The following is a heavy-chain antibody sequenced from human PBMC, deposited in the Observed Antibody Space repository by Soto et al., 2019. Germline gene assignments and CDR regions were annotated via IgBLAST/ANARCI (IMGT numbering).Heavy chain of an antibody. Sequence: SVKVSCKASGGTFSSYAISWVRQAPGQGLEWMGGIIPIFGTANYAQKFQGRVAITADESTSTAYMELSSLRSEDTAVYYCARGRSSREENWFDPWGQGTLVTVSS. CDR1: GGTFSSYA. CDR2: IIPIFGTA. CDR3: ARGRSSREENWFDP. D-gene: IGHD6-13*01. J-gene: IGHJ5*02. V-gene: IGHV1-69*13.